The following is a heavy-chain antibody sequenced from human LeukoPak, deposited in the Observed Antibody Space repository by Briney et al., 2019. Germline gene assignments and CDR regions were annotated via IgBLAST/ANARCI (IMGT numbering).Heavy chain of an antibody. CDR1: GGSISSGDYY. CDR3: AREVSGKPLYYHDRYPRGAFDI. D-gene: IGHD3-22*01. J-gene: IGHJ3*02. V-gene: IGHV4-30-4*01. Sequence: SETLSLTCTVSGGSISSGDYYWSWIRQPPGKGLEWIGYIYYSGSTYYNPSLKSRVTISVDTSKNQFSLKLSSVTAADTAVYYCAREVSGKPLYYHDRYPRGAFDIWGQGTMVTVSS. CDR2: IYYSGST.